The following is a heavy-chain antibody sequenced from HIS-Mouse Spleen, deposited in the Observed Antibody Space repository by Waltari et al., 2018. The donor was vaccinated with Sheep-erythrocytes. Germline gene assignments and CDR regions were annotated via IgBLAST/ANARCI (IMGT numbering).Heavy chain of an antibody. V-gene: IGHV3-21*01. CDR3: ARVASGATFDY. Sequence: EVQLVESGGGLVKPGGSLRLSCAASGFTFSSSRMNWVRQAPGKGLEWSSAISSSSSYIYYADSVKGRFTISRDNAKNSLYLQMNSLRAEDTAVYYCARVASGATFDYWGQGTLVTVSS. CDR2: ISSSSSYI. D-gene: IGHD1-26*01. CDR1: GFTFSSSR. J-gene: IGHJ4*02.